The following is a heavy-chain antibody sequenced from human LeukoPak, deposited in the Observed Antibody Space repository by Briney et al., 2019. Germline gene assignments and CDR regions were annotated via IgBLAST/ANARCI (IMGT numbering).Heavy chain of an antibody. J-gene: IGHJ5*02. CDR2: INHSGST. D-gene: IGHD6-13*01. Sequence: SETLSLTCAVYGGSFSGYYWSWIRQPPGKGREWIGEINHSGSTNYNPSLKSRVTISVDTSKNQFSLKLSSVTAADTAVYYCASGIAAAGNWFDPWGQGTLVTVSS. V-gene: IGHV4-34*01. CDR3: ASGIAAAGNWFDP. CDR1: GGSFSGYY.